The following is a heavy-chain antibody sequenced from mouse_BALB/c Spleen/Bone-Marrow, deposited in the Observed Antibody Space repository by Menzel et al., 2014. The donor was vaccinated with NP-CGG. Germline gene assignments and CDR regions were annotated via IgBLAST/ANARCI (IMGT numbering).Heavy chain of an antibody. CDR1: GYTFTTYY. CDR3: ARGGCDGVWFAY. J-gene: IGHJ3*01. V-gene: IGHV1S56*01. CDR2: IYPGNVNT. Sequence: QVQLQQSGPELVKPGASVRISCKASGYTFTTYYIHWVKQRPGQGLEWIGWIYPGNVNTNYNEKFKGKATLTADKSSSTAYMQLSSGTSEDSAVYFCARGGCDGVWFAYRGQGTLVTVSA.